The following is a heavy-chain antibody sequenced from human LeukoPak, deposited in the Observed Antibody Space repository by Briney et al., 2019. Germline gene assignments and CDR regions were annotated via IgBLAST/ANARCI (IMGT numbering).Heavy chain of an antibody. Sequence: GGSLRLSCAASGFTVSCNYMSWVRQAPGKGLEYVSAISSDGGSTYYAKSVRGRLTISRDNSKNELHLQMGSLRAEDMAVYYCARGVSTWDDAFDIWGQGTMVTVSS. J-gene: IGHJ3*02. CDR1: GFTVSCNY. V-gene: IGHV3-64*01. CDR3: ARGVSTWDDAFDI. CDR2: ISSDGGST. D-gene: IGHD3-3*02.